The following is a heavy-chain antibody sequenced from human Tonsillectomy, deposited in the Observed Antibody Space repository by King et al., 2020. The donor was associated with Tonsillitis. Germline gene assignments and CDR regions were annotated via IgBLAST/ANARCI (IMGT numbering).Heavy chain of an antibody. CDR2: IVPRCSAV. CDR1: VFTFSDYY. CDR3: ARSPRLLDY. V-gene: IGHV3-11*01. J-gene: IGHJ4*02. Sequence: VQLVASGGGLVKPGGSLRLSCAASVFTFSDYYMSWIRQAPGKGLEGVSYIVPRCSAVYYPYSVKGRFTISRDNAKNSLYLQMNSLTAADTAVYYCARSPRLLDYWGQGTLVTVSS.